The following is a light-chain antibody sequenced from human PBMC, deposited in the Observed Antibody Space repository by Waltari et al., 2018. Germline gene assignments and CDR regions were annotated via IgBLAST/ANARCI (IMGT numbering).Light chain of an antibody. V-gene: IGKV3-15*01. CDR3: QQYNNWPRT. J-gene: IGKJ1*01. CDR1: QSVSSY. Sequence: EIVRTQSPATLSVSPGERATLSCRASQSVSSYLAWYQQNPGQAPRLLIYGASNRATGIPARFSGSGSGTEFTLTISSLQSEDFAVYYCQQYNNWPRTFGQGTKVEIK. CDR2: GAS.